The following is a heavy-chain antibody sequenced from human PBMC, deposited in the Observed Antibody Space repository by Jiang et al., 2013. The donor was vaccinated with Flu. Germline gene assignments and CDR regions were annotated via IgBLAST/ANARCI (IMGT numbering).Heavy chain of an antibody. CDR2: INPSGGST. CDR3: ARGGSGSYYFDY. CDR1: GYTFTSYE. D-gene: IGHD1-26*01. V-gene: IGHV1-46*01. J-gene: IGHJ4*02. Sequence: QLVESGAELKKPGASVKVSCKASGYTFTSYEIHWVRQATGQGLGQGLEWMGIINPSGGSTSYAQKFQGRVTMTRDTSTSTVYMELSSLRSEDTAVYYCARGGSGSYYFDYWGQGTLVTVSS.